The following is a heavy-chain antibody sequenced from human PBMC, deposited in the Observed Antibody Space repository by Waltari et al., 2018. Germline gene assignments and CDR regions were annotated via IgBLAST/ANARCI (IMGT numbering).Heavy chain of an antibody. V-gene: IGHV4-38-2*01. Sequence: QVQLQESGPGLVKPSETLSLTCAVFGHSIRSEYFWGWIRQPPGKGLEWIGTTHHDGTTFYSPSLQNRITISLETANNQFSLRLRSMTAADTAVYYCAAVAWHYSVRIDYWGQGTLVTVSS. CDR1: GHSIRSEYF. CDR2: THHDGTT. D-gene: IGHD6-19*01. CDR3: AAVAWHYSVRIDY. J-gene: IGHJ4*02.